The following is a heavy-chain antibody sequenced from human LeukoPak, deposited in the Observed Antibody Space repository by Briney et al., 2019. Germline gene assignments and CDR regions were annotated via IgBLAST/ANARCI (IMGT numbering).Heavy chain of an antibody. J-gene: IGHJ5*02. Sequence: SETLSLTCTVSGGSISSYYWSWIRQPPGKGLEWIGYIYYSGSTNYNPSLKSRVTISVDTSKNQFSLKLSSVTAADTAVYYCARRAAAVSFDPWGQGTLVTVSS. CDR2: IYYSGST. CDR3: ARRAAAVSFDP. CDR1: GGSISSYY. D-gene: IGHD6-13*01. V-gene: IGHV4-59*01.